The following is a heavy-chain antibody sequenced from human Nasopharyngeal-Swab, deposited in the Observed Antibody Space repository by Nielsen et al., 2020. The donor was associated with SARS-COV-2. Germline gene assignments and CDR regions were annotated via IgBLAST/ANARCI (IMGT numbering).Heavy chain of an antibody. V-gene: IGHV3-11*01. CDR1: GFTFSDYY. CDR2: ISSSGSTI. Sequence: GGSLRLSCAASGFTFSDYYMSWIRQAPGKGLEWVSYISSSGSTIYYADSVKGRFTISRDNAKNSLYLQMNSLRAEDTAVYYCAKDGGLTTFPYYYYYGMDVWGQGTTVTVSS. J-gene: IGHJ6*02. CDR3: AKDGGLTTFPYYYYYGMDV. D-gene: IGHD4/OR15-4a*01.